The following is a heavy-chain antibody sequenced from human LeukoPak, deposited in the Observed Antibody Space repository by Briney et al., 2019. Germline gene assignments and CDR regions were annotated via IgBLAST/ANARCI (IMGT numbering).Heavy chain of an antibody. Sequence: ASVKVSCKVSGDTLPELSTHWVRQAPGQGLEWMGGFDPEHGEIIYAQNFHGRVTMTEDTSTDTAYMEVSSLRSEDTAMYYCATGGPWDLLKYWGQGTLVTVSS. D-gene: IGHD1-26*01. CDR3: ATGGPWDLLKY. CDR1: GDTLPELS. CDR2: FDPEHGEI. V-gene: IGHV1-24*01. J-gene: IGHJ4*02.